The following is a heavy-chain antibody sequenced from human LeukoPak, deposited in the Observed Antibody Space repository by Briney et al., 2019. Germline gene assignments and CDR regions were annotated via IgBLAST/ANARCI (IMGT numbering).Heavy chain of an antibody. D-gene: IGHD3-10*01. CDR1: GFTFDDYA. J-gene: IGHJ4*02. CDR3: AKGSNYGLFYYFDS. Sequence: GGSLRLSCAASGFTFDDYAMHWVRQAPGKGLEWVSGLSWNSGNVAYADSVQGRFTISRDSANNSLYLQMNSLRVEDTALYYCAKGSNYGLFYYFDSWGQGTLVTVSS. V-gene: IGHV3-9*01. CDR2: LSWNSGNV.